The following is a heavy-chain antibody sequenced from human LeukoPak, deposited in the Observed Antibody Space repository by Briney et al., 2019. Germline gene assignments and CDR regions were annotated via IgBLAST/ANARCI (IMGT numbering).Heavy chain of an antibody. CDR2: IYHTGSL. V-gene: IGHV4-59*08. CDR1: TGSIRSYY. J-gene: IGHJ4*02. CDR3: ASSDWPYYFDF. D-gene: IGHD3-9*01. Sequence: SETLSLTCTVSTGSIRSYYWSWIRRPPGKGLEWIAFIYHTGSLKYNPSLKSRVTISLDTSKNQFSLNLSAVTAADTAIYYCASSDWPYYFDFWGQGTLVTVSS.